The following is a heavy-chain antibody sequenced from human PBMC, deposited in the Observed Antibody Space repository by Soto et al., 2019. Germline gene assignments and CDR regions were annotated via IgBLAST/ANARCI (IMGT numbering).Heavy chain of an antibody. CDR2: IYYSGST. Sequence: SETLSLTCTVSGGSVSSGTYFWSWIRQSPGKGLEWIAYIYYSGSTNYNPSLQRRSTISVDTSKSQVSLTLTYVTAADAAVYYWARAPKYYYYGFDVWGQGTTVTVSS. CDR3: ARAPKYYYYGFDV. CDR1: GGSVSSGTYF. V-gene: IGHV4-61*01. J-gene: IGHJ6*02.